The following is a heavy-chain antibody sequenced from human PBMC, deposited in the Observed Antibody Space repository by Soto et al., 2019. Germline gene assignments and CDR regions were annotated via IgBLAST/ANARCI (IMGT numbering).Heavy chain of an antibody. J-gene: IGHJ6*02. CDR1: GFTFSNAW. CDR2: IKSKTDGGTT. D-gene: IGHD5-18*01. V-gene: IGHV3-15*01. CDR3: DKDAGRRYRNGRASEYYGMDV. Sequence: GGSLRLSCAASGFTFSNAWMSWVRQAPGKGLEWVGRIKSKTDGGTTDYAAPVKGRFTISRDDSKNTLYLHMNSLKNEDTDVYYSDKDAGRRYRNGRASEYYGMDVWGQGTTVTVYS.